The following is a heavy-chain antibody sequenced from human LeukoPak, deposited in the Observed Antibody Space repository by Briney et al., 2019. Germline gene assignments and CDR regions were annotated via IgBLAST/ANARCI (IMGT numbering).Heavy chain of an antibody. CDR2: IGRSTSYI. V-gene: IGHV3-21*01. Sequence: GGSLRLSCAASGFTFSSYSMNWVRQAPGKGLQWVSSIGRSTSYIYYADSVKGRFTISRDNAKNSLYLQMSCLRAGDTAVYYCARVMGEYCYNNVGAFDYWGQGALVTVSS. CDR3: ARVMGEYCYNNVGAFDY. CDR1: GFTFSSYS. D-gene: IGHD2/OR15-2a*01. J-gene: IGHJ4*02.